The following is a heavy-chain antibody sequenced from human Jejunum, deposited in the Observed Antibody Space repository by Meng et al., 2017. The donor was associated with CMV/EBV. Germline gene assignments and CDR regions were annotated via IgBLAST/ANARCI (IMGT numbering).Heavy chain of an antibody. CDR1: A. J-gene: IGHJ6*02. D-gene: IGHD3-22*01. CDR2: IIPIFDTP. Sequence: AITWVRQAPGQGLEWVGGIIPIFDTPKKAPNFQGRVTITADKSTRTAYMELSSLRSEDTAVYYCARLRITMIIEVTPGYYHGMDVWGQGTTVTVSS. V-gene: IGHV1-69*06. CDR3: ARLRITMIIEVTPGYYHGMDV.